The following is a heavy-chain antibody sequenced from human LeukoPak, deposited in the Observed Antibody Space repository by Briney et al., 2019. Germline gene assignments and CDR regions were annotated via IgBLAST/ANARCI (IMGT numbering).Heavy chain of an antibody. V-gene: IGHV4-61*02. J-gene: IGHJ5*01. CDR3: VRGTSRFDS. CDR2: MYNSGTT. CDR1: GASTSSSPYGGTYY. Sequence: SQTLSLTCLLAGASTSSSPYGGTYYWSWIWQTAGRGLKWIGRMYNSGTTNYNPLLKRRVAISVDTSKNQFSLDLSSVTAADTAVYYCVRGTSRFDSWGQGTLVTVSS.